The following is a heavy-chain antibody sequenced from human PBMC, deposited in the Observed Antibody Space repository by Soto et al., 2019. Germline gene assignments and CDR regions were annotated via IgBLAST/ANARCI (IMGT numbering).Heavy chain of an antibody. Sequence: ASVKVSCKASGYTFTSYYMHWVRQAPGQGLEWMGIINPSGGSTSYAQKFQGRVTITADESTSTAYMELSSLRSEDTAVYYCAMVRAYCGGDCYSRGFDYWGQGTLVTVSS. CDR2: INPSGGST. CDR1: GYTFTSYY. D-gene: IGHD2-21*02. V-gene: IGHV1-46*01. CDR3: AMVRAYCGGDCYSRGFDY. J-gene: IGHJ4*02.